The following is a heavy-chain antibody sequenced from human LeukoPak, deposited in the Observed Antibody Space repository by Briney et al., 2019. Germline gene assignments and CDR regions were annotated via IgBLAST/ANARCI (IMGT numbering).Heavy chain of an antibody. V-gene: IGHV3-73*01. J-gene: IGHJ4*02. D-gene: IGHD3-16*02. CDR1: GFNFSGSA. Sequence: GGSLRLSCAASGFNFSGSATHWVRQASGKGLEWVGRIRNKGYSHATAYAASVKGRFTISRDDSRKMAYLQMNSLKTEDTAVYYCTTLNYVWGTYRPDYWGQGTLVTVSS. CDR2: IRNKGYSHAT. CDR3: TTLNYVWGTYRPDY.